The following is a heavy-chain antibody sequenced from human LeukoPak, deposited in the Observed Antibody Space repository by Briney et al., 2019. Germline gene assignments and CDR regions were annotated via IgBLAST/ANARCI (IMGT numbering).Heavy chain of an antibody. CDR3: AKDRGSGYHYFDY. CDR2: IKGDGSST. CDR1: GFTFSSFW. D-gene: IGHD3-22*01. V-gene: IGHV3-74*01. J-gene: IGHJ4*02. Sequence: PGGSLRLSCAASGFTFSSFWMHWVRQAPGKGLEWVSSIKGDGSSTNYADSVKGRFIISRDNAKNTLYLQMNSLRAEDTAVYYCAKDRGSGYHYFDYWGQGTLVTVSS.